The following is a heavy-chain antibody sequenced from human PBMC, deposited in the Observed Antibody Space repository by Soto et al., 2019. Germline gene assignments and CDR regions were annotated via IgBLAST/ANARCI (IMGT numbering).Heavy chain of an antibody. CDR2: INHSGST. Sequence: SETLSLTCAVYGGSVSGYYWSWIRQPPGKGLEWIGEINHSGSTNYNPSLKSRVTISVDTSKNQFSLKLSSVTAADTAVYYCARGDGVVVPAELNNWFDPWGQGTLVTVSS. V-gene: IGHV4-34*01. J-gene: IGHJ5*02. CDR1: GGSVSGYY. D-gene: IGHD2-2*01. CDR3: ARGDGVVVPAELNNWFDP.